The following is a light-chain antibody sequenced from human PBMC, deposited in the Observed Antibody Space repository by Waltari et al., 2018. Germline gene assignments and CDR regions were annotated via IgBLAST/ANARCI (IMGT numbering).Light chain of an antibody. CDR2: RAS. Sequence: DIQMTQPPSPLSASVGDIVTISCRASQSISGSLNWYQQKPGKAPNLLIYRASNLNTGVPSRFSGRGSGTDFTLTISSLQPEDFAVYFCQQSFNAPWTFGQGTKVEMK. CDR1: QSISGS. J-gene: IGKJ1*01. CDR3: QQSFNAPWT. V-gene: IGKV1-39*01.